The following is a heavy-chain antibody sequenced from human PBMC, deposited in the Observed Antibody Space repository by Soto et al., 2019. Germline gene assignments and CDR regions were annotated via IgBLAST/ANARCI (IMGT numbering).Heavy chain of an antibody. V-gene: IGHV2-5*02. CDR3: AHRQAAAGYFWFGP. CDR2: IYWDDDK. D-gene: IGHD6-13*01. J-gene: IGHJ5*02. Sequence: SGPTLVNPTQTLTLTCTFSGFSLSTSGAGVGWFRQPPGKALEWLTLIYWDDDKRYSPSLKSRLTITKDASKNQVVLTMTNMDPVDTATYYCAHRQAAAGYFWFGPWGQGTLVTVSS. CDR1: GFSLSTSGAG.